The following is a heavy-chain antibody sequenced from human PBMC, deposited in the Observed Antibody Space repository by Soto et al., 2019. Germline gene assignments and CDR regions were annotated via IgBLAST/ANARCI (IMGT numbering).Heavy chain of an antibody. CDR2: IIPIDGTA. J-gene: IGHJ6*02. CDR3: ARAACGSLYSSGMDL. V-gene: IGHV1-69*12. CDR1: GGTFSSYA. D-gene: IGHD1-26*01. Sequence: QVQLVQSGAEVKKPGSSVKVSCKASGGTFSSYAISWVRQAPGQGLEWMGGIIPIDGTAYYAKKFRARVTIHAADSTSTAHVELGSLTSEARDVYYCARAACGSLYSSGMDLWGQGATVTVSS.